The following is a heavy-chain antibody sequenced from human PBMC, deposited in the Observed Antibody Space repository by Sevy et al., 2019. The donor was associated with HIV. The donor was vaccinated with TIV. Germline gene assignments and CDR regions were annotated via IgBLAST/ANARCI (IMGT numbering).Heavy chain of an antibody. CDR3: ARDPIAVAGTLNYFDY. J-gene: IGHJ4*02. V-gene: IGHV3-48*01. CDR2: ISGSSSTK. CDR1: GFTFSSYS. Sequence: GGSLRLSCAASGFTFSSYSMNWVRQPPGKGLEWVSYISGSSSTKYYADSVKGRFTISRDNAKNSLYLQMNSLRADDTAVYYCARDPIAVAGTLNYFDYWGQGTLVTVSS. D-gene: IGHD6-19*01.